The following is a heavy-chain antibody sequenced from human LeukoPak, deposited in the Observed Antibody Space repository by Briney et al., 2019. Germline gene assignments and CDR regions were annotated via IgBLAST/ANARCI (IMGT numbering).Heavy chain of an antibody. V-gene: IGHV3-23*01. D-gene: IGHD1-1*01. J-gene: IGHJ4*02. CDR1: GFTFSNYA. Sequence: GGSLRLSCAASGFTFSNYAMNWVRQAPGKGLEWVSGISGNGDTTYYVDSVRGRFTISRDNSKNSLYLQMDSLRVEDTAVYYCARDHNYAFDNWGQGTLVTVSS. CDR3: ARDHNYAFDN. CDR2: ISGNGDTT.